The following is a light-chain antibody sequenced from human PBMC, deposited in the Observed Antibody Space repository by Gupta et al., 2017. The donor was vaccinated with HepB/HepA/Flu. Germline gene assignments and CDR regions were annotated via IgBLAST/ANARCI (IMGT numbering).Light chain of an antibody. CDR2: YKSDADK. CDR3: MIWHSSAVV. CDR1: SGINVGTYR. J-gene: IGLJ2*01. V-gene: IGLV5-45*02. Sequence: QAVLTQPSSPSASPGASASLTCTLRSGINVGTYRIYWYQQQPGSPPQYLLRYKSDADKQQGSGVPSRFSGSKDASANAGILLVSGLQAEDEDDYYCMIWHSSAVVFGGGTKLTVL.